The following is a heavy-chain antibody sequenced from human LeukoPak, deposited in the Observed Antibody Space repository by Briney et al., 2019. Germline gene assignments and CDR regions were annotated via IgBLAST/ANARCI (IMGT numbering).Heavy chain of an antibody. D-gene: IGHD2-21*01. CDR1: GGSISSYY. Sequence: SETLSLTCTVSGGSISSYYWSWIRQPAGKGLEWIGRIYTSGSTNYNPSLKSRVTMSVDTSKNQFSLKLSSVTAADTAVYYCASREDSIGGEDAFDIWGQGTMVTVSS. CDR3: ASREDSIGGEDAFDI. J-gene: IGHJ3*02. V-gene: IGHV4-4*07. CDR2: IYTSGST.